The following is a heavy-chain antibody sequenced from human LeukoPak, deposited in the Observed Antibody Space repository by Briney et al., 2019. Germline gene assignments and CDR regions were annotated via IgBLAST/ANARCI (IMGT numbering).Heavy chain of an antibody. CDR3: ARDSPITGTTYTSYYYGMDV. CDR2: ISAYNGNT. CDR1: GYTFISYG. Sequence: ASVKVSCKASGYTFISYGISWVRQAPGQGLEWMGWISAYNGNTNYAQKLQGRVTMTTDTSTSPAYMELRSLRSDDAAVYYCARDSPITGTTYTSYYYGMDVWGQGTTVTASS. V-gene: IGHV1-18*01. J-gene: IGHJ6*02. D-gene: IGHD1-7*01.